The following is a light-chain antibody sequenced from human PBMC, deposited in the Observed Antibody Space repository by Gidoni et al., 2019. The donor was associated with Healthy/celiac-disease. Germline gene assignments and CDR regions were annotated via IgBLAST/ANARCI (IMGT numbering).Light chain of an antibody. V-gene: IGKV1-39*01. J-gene: IGKJ1*01. CDR1: QSISSY. Sequence: DIQMTQSPSSLSASVGDRVTSTCRASQSISSYLNRYQQKPGKAPKLLNDAASSLHSGVPSRVSGSGTGTAFTLTISSLQHDAFATYYYHQSYSTPWTFGPGTKVDIK. CDR3: HQSYSTPWT. CDR2: AAS.